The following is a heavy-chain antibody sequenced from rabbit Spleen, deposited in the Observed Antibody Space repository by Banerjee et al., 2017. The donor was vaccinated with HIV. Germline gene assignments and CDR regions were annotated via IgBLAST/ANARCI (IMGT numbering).Heavy chain of an antibody. Sequence: QSLEESGGDLVKPGASLTLTCTASGFSFSSRYYMNWVRQAPGKGLEWIACIDAGSSGDTYYASWAKGRFTISKTSSTTVTLQMTSLTAADTATYFCASGADYAYGGYDLWGPGTLVTVS. V-gene: IGHV1S40*01. CDR1: GFSFSSRYY. J-gene: IGHJ4*01. CDR2: IDAGSSGDT. CDR3: ASGADYAYGGYDL. D-gene: IGHD6-1*01.